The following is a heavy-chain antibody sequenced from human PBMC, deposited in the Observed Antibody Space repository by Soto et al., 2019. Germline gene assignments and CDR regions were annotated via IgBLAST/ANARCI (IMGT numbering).Heavy chain of an antibody. D-gene: IGHD2-2*01. CDR2: INAGNGNT. V-gene: IGHV1-3*01. CDR3: ARSRYCSSTSCPYYFDY. Sequence: QVQLVQSGAEVKKPGASVKVSCKASGYTFTSYAMHWVRQAPGQRLEWMGWINAGNGNTKYSQKFQGRVTITRDTSAGTAYMELSSLRSEATAVYYCARSRYCSSTSCPYYFDYWGQGPLVTVSA. J-gene: IGHJ4*02. CDR1: GYTFTSYA.